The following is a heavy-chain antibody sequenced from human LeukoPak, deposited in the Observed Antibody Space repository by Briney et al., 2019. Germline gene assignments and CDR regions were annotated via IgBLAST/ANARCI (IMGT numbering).Heavy chain of an antibody. CDR2: INPNSGGT. D-gene: IGHD2-21*01. J-gene: IGHJ4*02. CDR1: GYIFTGYY. V-gene: IGHV1-2*02. Sequence: ASVKVSCKASGYIFTGYYMHWVRQAPGQGLEWMGWINPNSGGTNYVQKFQGRVTMTRDTSISTAYMELSRLRSDDTAVYYCARDSGAARQYCGGDCYSADFDYWGQGTLVTVSS. CDR3: ARDSGAARQYCGGDCYSADFDY.